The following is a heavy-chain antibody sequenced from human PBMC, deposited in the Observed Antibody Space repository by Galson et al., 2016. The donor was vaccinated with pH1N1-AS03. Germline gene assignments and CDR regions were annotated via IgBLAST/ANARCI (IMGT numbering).Heavy chain of an antibody. Sequence: RLSCAASGFTFSDYAMGWVRQAPGKGLEWLAEISGTGGSPFYADSVKGRVTISRDNSKNTVYLQMTSLRAEDTAVYYCATNALKVRVDYWGQGTLVTVSS. D-gene: IGHD1-1*01. J-gene: IGHJ4*02. CDR3: ATNALKVRVDY. V-gene: IGHV3-23*01. CDR1: GFTFSDYA. CDR2: ISGTGGSP.